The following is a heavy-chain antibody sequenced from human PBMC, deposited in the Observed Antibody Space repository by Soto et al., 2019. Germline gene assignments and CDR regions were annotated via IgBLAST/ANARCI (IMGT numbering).Heavy chain of an antibody. J-gene: IGHJ4*02. D-gene: IGHD3-22*01. V-gene: IGHV3-33*01. CDR1: GFTFSSYG. CDR3: ARMGSSGYYYHYFDY. CDR2: IWYDGSNK. Sequence: QVQLVESGGGVVQPGRSLRLSCAASGFTFSSYGMHWVRQAPGKGLGWVAVIWYDGSNKYYADSVKGRFTISRDNSKNTLYLQMNSLRAEDTAVYYCARMGSSGYYYHYFDYWGQGTLVTVSS.